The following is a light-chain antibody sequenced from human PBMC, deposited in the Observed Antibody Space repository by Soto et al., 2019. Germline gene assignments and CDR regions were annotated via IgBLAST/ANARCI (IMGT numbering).Light chain of an antibody. CDR3: QQRHNWPIT. CDR2: DAF. J-gene: IGKJ5*01. V-gene: IGKV3-11*01. Sequence: EIVFTQSPAPLSLSPGERAQPSRRASETIRNLLAWYQQRPGQAPRLLIYDAFSRAPGIPARFSGGGSGTDFTLTISSLEPEDFGVYYCQQRHNWPITFGQGTRLEIK. CDR1: ETIRNL.